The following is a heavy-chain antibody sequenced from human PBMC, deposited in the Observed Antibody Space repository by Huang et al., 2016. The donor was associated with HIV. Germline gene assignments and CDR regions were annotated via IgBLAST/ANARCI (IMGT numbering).Heavy chain of an antibody. CDR2: VSASGNV. CDR1: GGSISGDKYY. Sequence: RLQESGPGLVKPSQTLFLTCTVSGGSISGDKYYWSWIRQSAGKGLEWIGHVSASGNVDYNTSLKSRVTISLHTSKNEFSLSVNSVTAADTAIYYCARDVRRYSMDNGFDPWGQGMLVTVSS. D-gene: IGHD6-13*01. V-gene: IGHV4-61*09. CDR3: ARDVRRYSMDNGFDP. J-gene: IGHJ5*02.